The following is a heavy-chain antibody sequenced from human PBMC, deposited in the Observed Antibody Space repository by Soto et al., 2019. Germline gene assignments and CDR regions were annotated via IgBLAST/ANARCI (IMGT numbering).Heavy chain of an antibody. D-gene: IGHD2-2*01. CDR1: GFTFSSYA. CDR2: ISGSGGST. V-gene: IGHV3-23*01. CDR3: AKDPAYCSSTSCQYNWFDP. J-gene: IGHJ5*02. Sequence: PGGSLRLSCAASGFTFSSYAMSWVRQAPGKGLEWVSAISGSGGSTYYAGSVKGRFTISRDNSKNTLYLQMNSLRAEDTAVYYCAKDPAYCSSTSCQYNWFDPWGQGTLVTVSS.